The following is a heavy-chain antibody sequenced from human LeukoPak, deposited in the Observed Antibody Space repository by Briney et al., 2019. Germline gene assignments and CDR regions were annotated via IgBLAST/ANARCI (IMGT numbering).Heavy chain of an antibody. J-gene: IGHJ4*02. Sequence: GGSLRLSCAASGFAVSANYMSWVRQAPGKGLEWVSIIYAGGTTYYANSVKGRFTISRDNSKNTVYLHMDSLRAEDTALYYCARDYPPGYSSGWYSDSWGQGTLVTVSS. V-gene: IGHV3-66*01. D-gene: IGHD6-19*01. CDR3: ARDYPPGYSSGWYSDS. CDR1: GFAVSANY. CDR2: IYAGGTT.